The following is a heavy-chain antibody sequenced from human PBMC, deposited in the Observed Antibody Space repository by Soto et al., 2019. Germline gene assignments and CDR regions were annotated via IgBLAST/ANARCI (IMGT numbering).Heavy chain of an antibody. Sequence: SETLSLTCAVSSGSISSSNWWSWVRQPPGKGLEWIGEIYHSGSTNYNPSLKSRVTISVDKSKNQFSLKLSSVAAADTAVYYCARVTVLLWFGEDVGYMDVWGKGTTVTVSS. CDR2: IYHSGST. D-gene: IGHD3-10*01. CDR3: ARVTVLLWFGEDVGYMDV. V-gene: IGHV4-4*02. CDR1: SGSISSSNW. J-gene: IGHJ6*03.